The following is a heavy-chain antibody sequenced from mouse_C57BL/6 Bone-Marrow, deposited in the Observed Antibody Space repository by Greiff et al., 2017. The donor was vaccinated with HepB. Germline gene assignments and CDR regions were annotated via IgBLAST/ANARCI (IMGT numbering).Heavy chain of an antibody. V-gene: IGHV1-50*01. Sequence: QVQLKQPGAELVKPGASVKLSCKASGYTFTSYWMQWVKQRPGQGLEWIGEIDPSDSYTNYNQKFKGKATLTVDTSSSTAYMQLSSLTSEDSAVYYCARGAYYSNSYYAMDYWGQGTSVTVSS. CDR3: ARGAYYSNSYYAMDY. CDR1: GYTFTSYW. D-gene: IGHD2-5*01. J-gene: IGHJ4*01. CDR2: IDPSDSYT.